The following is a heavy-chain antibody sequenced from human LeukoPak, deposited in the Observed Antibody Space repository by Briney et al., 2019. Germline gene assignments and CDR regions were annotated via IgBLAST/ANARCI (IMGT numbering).Heavy chain of an antibody. V-gene: IGHV1-24*01. CDR1: GYTLTELS. CDR3: ARGQQLVWEGVLAY. D-gene: IGHD6-13*01. Sequence: ASVKVSCKVSGYTLTELSMHWVRQAPGKGLEWMGGFDPEDGETIYAQKFQGRVTMTEDTSTDTAYMELSSVTAADTAVYYCARGQQLVWEGVLAYWGQGTLVTVSS. J-gene: IGHJ4*02. CDR2: FDPEDGET.